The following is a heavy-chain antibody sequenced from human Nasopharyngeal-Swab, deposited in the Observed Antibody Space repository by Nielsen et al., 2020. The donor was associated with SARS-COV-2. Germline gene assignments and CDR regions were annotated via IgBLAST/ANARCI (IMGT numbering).Heavy chain of an antibody. CDR3: ARDLSSIWTSGLGV. J-gene: IGHJ6*02. CDR1: GFTFSAHY. CDR2: SRNKANSYTT. V-gene: IGHV3-72*01. D-gene: IGHD6-13*01. Sequence: GGSLRLSCVASGFTFSAHYMDWVRQAPGKGLEWVGRSRNKANSYTTEYAASVKGRFTISRDDSKNSLYLQMSSLRTEDTALYYCARDLSSIWTSGLGVWGQGTTVIVSS.